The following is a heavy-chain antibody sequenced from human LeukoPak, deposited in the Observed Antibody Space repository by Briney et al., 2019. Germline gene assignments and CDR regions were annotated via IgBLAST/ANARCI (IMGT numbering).Heavy chain of an antibody. CDR3: AELGITMIGGV. CDR2: LSASGGLT. Sequence: GGSLRLSCAASGFTFSNYNMHWVRQAPGKGLEWVSGLSASGGLTYYADSVKGRFTISRDNAKNSLYLQMNSLRAEDTAVYYCAELGITMIGGVWGKGTTVTISS. D-gene: IGHD3-10*02. CDR1: GFTFSNYN. J-gene: IGHJ6*04. V-gene: IGHV3-21*01.